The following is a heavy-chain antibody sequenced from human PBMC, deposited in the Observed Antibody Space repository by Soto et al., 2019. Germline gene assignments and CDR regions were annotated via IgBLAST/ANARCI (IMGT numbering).Heavy chain of an antibody. CDR3: AGPDVRVYYGMDV. D-gene: IGHD3-10*02. CDR1: GGSITTSSYY. V-gene: IGHV4-39*01. CDR2: LYYSGNT. J-gene: IGHJ6*01. Sequence: PSETLSLTCTVSGGSITTSSYYWGWIRQPPGKGLEWIGSLYYSGNTYYNPSLKSRVTMSVDTSKNQFSLELSSVTAADTAVYYCAGPDVRVYYGMDVWGQGTTVTVSS.